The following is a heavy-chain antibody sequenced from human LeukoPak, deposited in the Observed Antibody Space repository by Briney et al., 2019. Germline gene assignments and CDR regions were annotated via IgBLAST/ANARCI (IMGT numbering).Heavy chain of an antibody. CDR3: AKGTSPYYDSSGPRGYFDY. CDR2: ISWNSGSI. Sequence: PGRSLRLSCAASGFTFDDYAMHWVRQAPGKGLEWVSGISWNSGSIGYADSVKGRFTISRDNAKNSLYLQMNSLRAEDTALYYCAKGTSPYYDSSGPRGYFDYWGQGTLVTVSS. D-gene: IGHD3-22*01. J-gene: IGHJ4*02. V-gene: IGHV3-9*01. CDR1: GFTFDDYA.